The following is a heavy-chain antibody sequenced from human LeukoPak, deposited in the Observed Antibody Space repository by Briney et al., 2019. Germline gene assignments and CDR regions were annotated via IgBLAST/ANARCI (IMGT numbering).Heavy chain of an antibody. Sequence: PGGSLRLSCAASGFTFGTYTMNWVRQAPGKGLEWVSCITSGSDAKYYADSVKGRFTISRDNAKNSLYLQMDSLRAEDTAVYYCARVVPDHIEMATESYWGQGTLVTVSS. CDR3: ARVVPDHIEMATESY. V-gene: IGHV3-48*01. CDR2: ITSGSDAK. CDR1: GFTFGTYT. D-gene: IGHD5-24*01. J-gene: IGHJ4*02.